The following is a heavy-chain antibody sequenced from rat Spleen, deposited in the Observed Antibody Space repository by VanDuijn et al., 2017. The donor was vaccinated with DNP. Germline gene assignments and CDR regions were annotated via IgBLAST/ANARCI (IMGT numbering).Heavy chain of an antibody. CDR2: ISYDGSST. CDR1: GFTFNYYW. CDR3: TRQRYGNYFDY. D-gene: IGHD1-11*01. V-gene: IGHV5-29*01. J-gene: IGHJ2*01. Sequence: VQPGRSLKVSCVASGFTFNYYWMAWIRQVPGKGLEWIATISYDGSSTYYRDSVKGRFTISRDNAKSTLYLQRDSLRSEDTATYYCTRQRYGNYFDYWGQGVMVTVSS.